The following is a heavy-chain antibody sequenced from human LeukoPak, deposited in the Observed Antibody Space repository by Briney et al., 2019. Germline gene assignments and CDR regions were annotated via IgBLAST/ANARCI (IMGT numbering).Heavy chain of an antibody. V-gene: IGHV1-2*02. CDR2: INPNSGGT. CDR1: GYTFTGYY. D-gene: IGHD4-17*01. Sequence: ASVKVSCKASGYTFTGYYMHWVRQAPGQGLEWMGWINPNSGGTNYAQKFQGRVTMTRDTSISTAYMELSSLRSEDTAVYYCARGSDYGDKFDYWGQGTLVTVSS. CDR3: ARGSDYGDKFDY. J-gene: IGHJ4*02.